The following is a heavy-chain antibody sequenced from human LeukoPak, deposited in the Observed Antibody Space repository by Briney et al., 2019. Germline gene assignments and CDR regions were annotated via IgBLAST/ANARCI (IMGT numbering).Heavy chain of an antibody. CDR2: INHSGST. Sequence: SETLSLTCAVYGGSFSGYYWSWIRQPPGKGLEWIGEINHSGSTKYNPSLKSRVTISVDTSKNQFSLKLSSVTAADTAVYYCARATMVRGHPLKYWGQGTLVTVSS. CDR1: GGSFSGYY. CDR3: ARATMVRGHPLKY. D-gene: IGHD3-10*01. J-gene: IGHJ4*02. V-gene: IGHV4-34*01.